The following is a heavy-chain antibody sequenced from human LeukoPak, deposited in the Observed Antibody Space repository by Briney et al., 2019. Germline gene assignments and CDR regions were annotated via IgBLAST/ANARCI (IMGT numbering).Heavy chain of an antibody. CDR2: NIPIFGTT. J-gene: IGHJ4*02. Sequence: ASVKVSCKVSGGTFSYAISWVRQAPGQGLEWMGGNIPIFGTTDYAQNFQGRVTFTTDESTNTAYMELSSLRSEDTAVYYCARGAWGYNYGYHNYWGQGTLVTVSS. V-gene: IGHV1-69*05. CDR1: GGTFSYA. D-gene: IGHD5-18*01. CDR3: ARGAWGYNYGYHNY.